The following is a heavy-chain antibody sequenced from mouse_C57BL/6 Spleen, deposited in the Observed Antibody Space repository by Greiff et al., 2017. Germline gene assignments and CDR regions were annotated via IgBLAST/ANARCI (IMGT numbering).Heavy chain of an antibody. D-gene: IGHD1-1*01. V-gene: IGHV14-2*01. J-gene: IGHJ1*03. Sequence: VQLKQSGAELVKPGASVKLSCTASGYDIKDSYMHWVKQRTEQGLEWIGRIDPEDGETNYAPKFQGKATITADTSSNTAYLQLSSLTSEDTAVYYCARSHCGSSYWYIDVWGTGTSVTVSS. CDR2: IDPEDGET. CDR3: ARSHCGSSYWYIDV. CDR1: GYDIKDSY.